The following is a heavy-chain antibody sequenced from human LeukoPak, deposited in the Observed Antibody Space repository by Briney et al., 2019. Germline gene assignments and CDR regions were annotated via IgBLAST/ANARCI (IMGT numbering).Heavy chain of an antibody. CDR2: ISGSGAGT. Sequence: PGGSLRLSCAASGFTFSSYGMSWVRQAPGKGLEWVSAISGSGAGTYYADSVKGRFTISRDNSKNTLYLQMNSLRAEDTALYYCAKLRRSIVVVPAAKYWGQGTLVTVSS. CDR3: AKLRRSIVVVPAAKY. J-gene: IGHJ4*02. V-gene: IGHV3-23*01. D-gene: IGHD2-2*01. CDR1: GFTFSSYG.